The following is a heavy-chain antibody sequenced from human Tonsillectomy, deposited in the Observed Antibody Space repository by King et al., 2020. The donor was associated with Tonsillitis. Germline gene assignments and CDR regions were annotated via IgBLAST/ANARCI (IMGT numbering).Heavy chain of an antibody. Sequence: VQLVESGAEVKKPGSSVKVSCKASGGPFSNYAIGWVRQAPGQGLQWMGGIIPIFETADYAQNFQGRVTITADESTSTSYMELSSLRSEDTAIYFCAVGRHKSWYFDLWGRGTQVVVSS. D-gene: IGHD3-10*01. CDR1: GGPFSNYA. CDR3: AVGRHKSWYFDL. V-gene: IGHV1-69*01. CDR2: IIPIFETA. J-gene: IGHJ2*01.